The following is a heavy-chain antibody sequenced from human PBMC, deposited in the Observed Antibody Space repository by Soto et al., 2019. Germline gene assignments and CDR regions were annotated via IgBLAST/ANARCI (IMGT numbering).Heavy chain of an antibody. CDR3: ARDPSTMTDYFDY. Sequence: GGSLRLSCAASGFTFSSYSMNWVRQAPGKGLEWVSSISSSSSYIYYADSVKGRFTISRDNAKNSLYLQMNSLRAEDTAVYYCARDPSTMTDYFDYWGQGTMVTVSS. J-gene: IGHJ4*02. V-gene: IGHV3-21*01. CDR2: ISSSSSYI. D-gene: IGHD3-22*01. CDR1: GFTFSSYS.